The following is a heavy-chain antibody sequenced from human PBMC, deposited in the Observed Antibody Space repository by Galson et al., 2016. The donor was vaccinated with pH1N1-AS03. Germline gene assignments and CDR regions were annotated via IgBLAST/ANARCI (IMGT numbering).Heavy chain of an antibody. J-gene: IGHJ6*01. CDR3: LLSLHQGPIGLPPGTLLQEHL. CDR2: IKGDGSEK. V-gene: IGHV3-7*03. CDR1: GFTFSSYW. Sequence: SLRLSCAASGFTFSSYWLTWVRQAPGKGLEWVANIKGDGSEKYYADSVKGRFTISRDNAKNSLYLQMNSLRAEDTAVYYRLLSLHQGPIGLPPGTLLQEHLWG.